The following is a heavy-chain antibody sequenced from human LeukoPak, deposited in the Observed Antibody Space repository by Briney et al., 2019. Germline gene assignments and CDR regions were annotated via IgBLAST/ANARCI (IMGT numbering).Heavy chain of an antibody. CDR3: ARERGSTPSRWFDP. Sequence: ASVKVSCKASGGTFSSYAISWVRQAPGQGLEWMGGIIPIFGTANYAQKFQGRVTITADESTSTAYMELSSLRSEDTAVYYCARERGSTPSRWFDPWGQGTLVTVSS. J-gene: IGHJ5*02. D-gene: IGHD2-2*01. V-gene: IGHV1-69*13. CDR2: IIPIFGTA. CDR1: GGTFSSYA.